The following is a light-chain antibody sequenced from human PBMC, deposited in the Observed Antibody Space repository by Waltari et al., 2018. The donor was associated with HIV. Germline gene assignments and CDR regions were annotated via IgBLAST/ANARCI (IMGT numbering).Light chain of an antibody. CDR3: ATWDDALSAGV. J-gene: IGLJ2*01. CDR2: DNN. Sequence: QSVLTQPPSVSAAPGQKVTISCSGGSSNIGKNYVSWYQQLPGTAPKLLIDDNNERPSGIPDRFADSKSGTSATLGITGLQTGDEADYYCATWDDALSAGVFGGGTRLTVL. CDR1: SSNIGKNY. V-gene: IGLV1-51*01.